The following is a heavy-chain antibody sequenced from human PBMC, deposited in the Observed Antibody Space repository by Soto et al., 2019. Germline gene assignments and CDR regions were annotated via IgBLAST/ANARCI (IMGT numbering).Heavy chain of an antibody. D-gene: IGHD2-21*01. Sequence: QVQLVESGGGVVQPGRSLRLSCAVSGFTVSTYGMHWVRQAPGKGLEWVAGISRDGGTKYYADSVKGRFTISRDNSRNTLFLEMNSLRGDDMAVYYCPGEFASGYWGQGTLVTVSS. CDR3: PGEFASGY. CDR1: GFTVSTYG. V-gene: IGHV3-30*03. CDR2: ISRDGGTK. J-gene: IGHJ4*02.